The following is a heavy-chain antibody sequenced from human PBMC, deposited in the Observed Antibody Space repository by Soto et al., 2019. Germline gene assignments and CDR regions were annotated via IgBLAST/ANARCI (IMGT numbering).Heavy chain of an antibody. CDR2: IIPIFGTA. CDR3: ARDGSDGDYVWFGH. J-gene: IGHJ5*02. CDR1: VGTFSSYA. D-gene: IGHD4-17*01. V-gene: IGHV1-69*06. Sequence: GXSVKVSCKASVGTFSSYAISWVRQAPGQGLEWMGGIIPIFGTANYAQKFQGRVTITADKSTSTAYMELSSLRSEDTAVYYCARDGSDGDYVWFGHWGQGTLVTVSS.